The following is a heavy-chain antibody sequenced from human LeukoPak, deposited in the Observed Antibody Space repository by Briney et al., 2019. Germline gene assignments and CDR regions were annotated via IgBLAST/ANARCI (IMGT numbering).Heavy chain of an antibody. CDR3: AREEITAAGRSLDY. D-gene: IGHD6-13*01. CDR2: IYPSGST. J-gene: IGHJ4*02. V-gene: IGHV4-4*07. CDR1: GGSISNYY. Sequence: SETLSLTCTVSGGSISNYYWSWIRQPAGKGLEWIGRIYPSGSTNDNPALKSRVTMSVDTSKNQSSLKLSSVSAADTAVYYCAREEITAAGRSLDYWGQGTLVTVSS.